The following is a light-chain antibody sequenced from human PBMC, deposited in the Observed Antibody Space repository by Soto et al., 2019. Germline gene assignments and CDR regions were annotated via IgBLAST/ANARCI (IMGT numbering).Light chain of an antibody. CDR3: KQYGNSPIT. CDR2: GAS. Sequence: ETLLTQSPCTLSWSPGERATLSCRASQSVRSRYLAWYQQKPGQAPRLLISGASSRATGIPDRFSGSGSGPDFTLTVSILEPEDFALYSCKQYGNSPITFGQGNDWRL. CDR1: QSVRSRY. J-gene: IGKJ5*01. V-gene: IGKV3-20*01.